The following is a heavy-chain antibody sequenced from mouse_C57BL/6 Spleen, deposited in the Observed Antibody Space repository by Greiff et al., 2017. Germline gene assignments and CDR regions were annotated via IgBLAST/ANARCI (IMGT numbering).Heavy chain of an antibody. D-gene: IGHD2-3*01. CDR3: ASSFIYDGYRTFAY. CDR2: IDPNSGGT. Sequence: QVQLQESGAELVKPGASVKLSCKASGYTFTSYWMHWVKQRPGRGLEWIGRIDPNSGGTKYNEKFKSKATLTVDKPSSTAYMQLSSLTSEDSAVYYCASSFIYDGYRTFAYWGQGTLVTVSA. CDR1: GYTFTSYW. J-gene: IGHJ3*01. V-gene: IGHV1-72*01.